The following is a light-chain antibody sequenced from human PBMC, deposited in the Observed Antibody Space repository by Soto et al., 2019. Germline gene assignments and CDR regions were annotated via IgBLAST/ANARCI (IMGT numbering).Light chain of an antibody. CDR3: SSYTRRTTLYV. CDR2: EVS. CDR1: NSDVGGYDY. J-gene: IGLJ1*01. Sequence: LTQPASVSGSPGQSITISCTGTNSDVGGYDYVSWYQQHPGKAPKLIIYEVSNRPSGVSNRFSGSKSGNTASLTISGLQAEDEADYHCSSYTRRTTLYVFGTGTKV. V-gene: IGLV2-14*01.